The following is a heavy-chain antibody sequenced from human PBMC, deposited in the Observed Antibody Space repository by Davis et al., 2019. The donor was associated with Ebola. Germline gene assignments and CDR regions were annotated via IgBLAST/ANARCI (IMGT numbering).Heavy chain of an antibody. D-gene: IGHD3-3*02. CDR2: IRYDGSNK. Sequence: GESLKISCAASGFTFSSYGMHWVRQAPGKGLEWVAFIRYDGSNKYYADSVKGRFTISRDNSKNTLYLQMNSLRTEDTAVYYCATNLLGDSSFDYWGQGTLVTVSS. V-gene: IGHV3-30*02. CDR3: ATNLLGDSSFDY. J-gene: IGHJ4*02. CDR1: GFTFSSYG.